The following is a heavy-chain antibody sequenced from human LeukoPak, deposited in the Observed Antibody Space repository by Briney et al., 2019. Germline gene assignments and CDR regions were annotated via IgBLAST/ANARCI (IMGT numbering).Heavy chain of an antibody. CDR2: ISGSGGST. CDR1: GGSISSSNW. V-gene: IGHV3-23*01. Sequence: ETLSLTCDVSGGSISSSNWWSWARQAPGKGLEWVSAISGSGGSTYYADSVKGRFTISRDNSKNTLYLQMNSLRAADTAVYYCAKDGGHYDLNYWGQGTLVTVSS. CDR3: AKDGGHYDLNY. D-gene: IGHD3-3*01. J-gene: IGHJ4*02.